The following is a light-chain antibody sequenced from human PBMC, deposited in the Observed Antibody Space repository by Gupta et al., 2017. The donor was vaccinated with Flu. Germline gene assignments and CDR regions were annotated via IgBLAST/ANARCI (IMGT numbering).Light chain of an antibody. CDR3: HVWDSYTVV. CDR2: RVN. CDR1: NIGSRS. J-gene: IGLJ3*02. Sequence: SYELIQPPSVSVALGQTARATCGGNNIGSRSVHWYQQRPSPAPVLVIYRVNNRPSGIPERFSGSNSGNTATLTISGAQGGDEADYYCHVWDSYTVVFGGGTKLTVL. V-gene: IGLV3-9*01.